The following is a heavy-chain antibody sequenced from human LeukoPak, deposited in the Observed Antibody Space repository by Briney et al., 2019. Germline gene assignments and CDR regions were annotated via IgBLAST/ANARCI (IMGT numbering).Heavy chain of an antibody. V-gene: IGHV3-30-3*01. J-gene: IGHJ4*02. CDR2: ISYDGSNK. CDR3: AKSDGSSGWYDY. D-gene: IGHD6-19*01. Sequence: GGSLRLSCAASGFTFSSYAMHWVRQAPGKGLEWVAVISYDGSNKYYAVSVKGRFTISRDNSKNTLYLQMNSLRADDTAVYYCAKSDGSSGWYDYWGQGTLVTVSS. CDR1: GFTFSSYA.